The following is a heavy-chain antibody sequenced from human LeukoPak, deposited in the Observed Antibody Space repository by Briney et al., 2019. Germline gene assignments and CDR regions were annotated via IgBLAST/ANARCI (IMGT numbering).Heavy chain of an antibody. D-gene: IGHD2-15*01. CDR1: GGSMSFYY. Sequence: SETLSLTCSVAGGSMSFYYWSWIRQPPGKGLEWIGYVSYSGSTNYSPSLKSRVTISVDTSKNQFSLKLSSVTAADTAVYYCASLSRVAGTFSEFLFWGQGTLVSVSS. CDR3: ASLSRVAGTFSEFLF. CDR2: VSYSGST. J-gene: IGHJ4*02. V-gene: IGHV4-59*01.